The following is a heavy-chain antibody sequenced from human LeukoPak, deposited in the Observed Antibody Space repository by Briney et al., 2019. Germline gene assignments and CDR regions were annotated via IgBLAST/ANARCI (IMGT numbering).Heavy chain of an antibody. D-gene: IGHD6-13*01. V-gene: IGHV3-74*01. CDR1: GFTFSSYW. CDR3: VRDSSKWYYDF. CDR2: IKSDGSAT. Sequence: KSGGSLRLPCAASGFTFSSYWIHWVRQAPGKGLVWVSHIKSDGSATGYADSVKGRFTISRDNAKNTVYLQMNSLRDEDTAVYYCVRDSSKWYYDFWGQGSLVTVSS. J-gene: IGHJ4*02.